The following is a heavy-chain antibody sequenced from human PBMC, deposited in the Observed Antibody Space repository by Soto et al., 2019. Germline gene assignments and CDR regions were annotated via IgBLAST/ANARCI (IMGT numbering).Heavy chain of an antibody. D-gene: IGHD4-17*01. Sequence: ASVKVSCKASGYAFTSYYRRWVRQAPGQGLEWMGWISAYNGNTNYAQKLQGRVTMTTDTSTSTAYMELRSLRSDDTAVYYCARDADYGDYGWFDPWGQGTLVTVSS. J-gene: IGHJ5*02. CDR2: ISAYNGNT. CDR1: GYAFTSYY. V-gene: IGHV1-18*04. CDR3: ARDADYGDYGWFDP.